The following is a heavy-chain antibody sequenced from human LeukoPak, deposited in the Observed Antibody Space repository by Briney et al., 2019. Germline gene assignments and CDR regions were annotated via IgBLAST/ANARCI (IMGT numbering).Heavy chain of an antibody. V-gene: IGHV3-30-3*01. D-gene: IGHD6-13*01. CDR2: ISYDGSNK. CDR3: ARDGSDSSSWLTPYYYYYYAMDV. CDR1: GFTFSSYA. J-gene: IGHJ6*02. Sequence: PGGSLRLSCAASGFTFSSYAMHWVRQAPGEGLEWVAVISYDGSNKYYADSVKGRSTSSRDNSKNTLYLQMNSLRAEDTAVYYCARDGSDSSSWLTPYYYYYYAMDVWGQGTTVTVSS.